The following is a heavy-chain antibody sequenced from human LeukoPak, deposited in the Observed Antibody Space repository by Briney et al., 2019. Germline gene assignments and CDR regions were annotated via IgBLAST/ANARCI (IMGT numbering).Heavy chain of an antibody. D-gene: IGHD4-17*01. CDR3: AKETYGEGYYYYYYYMDV. CDR2: ISYDGSNK. CDR1: GFTFSSYG. J-gene: IGHJ6*03. Sequence: QSGGSLRLSCAASGFTFSSYGMHWVRQAPGKGLEWVAVISYDGSNKYYADSVKGRFTISRDNSKNTLYLQMNSQRAEDTAVYYCAKETYGEGYYYYYYYMDVWGKGTTVTVSS. V-gene: IGHV3-30*18.